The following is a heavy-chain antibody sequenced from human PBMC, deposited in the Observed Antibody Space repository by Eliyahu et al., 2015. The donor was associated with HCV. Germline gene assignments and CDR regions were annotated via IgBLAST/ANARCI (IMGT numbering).Heavy chain of an antibody. Sequence: EVQLVESGGGLVQPGGSLRLSCAASGXTFXSXSMNWVRQAPGXGLEWVSYISSSSSTIYYADSVKGRFTISRDNAKNSLYLQMNSLRAEDTAVYYCARAVAGTLGWFDPWGQGTLVTVSS. CDR3: ARAVAGTLGWFDP. V-gene: IGHV3-48*01. D-gene: IGHD6-19*01. CDR2: ISSSSSTI. J-gene: IGHJ5*02. CDR1: GXTFXSXS.